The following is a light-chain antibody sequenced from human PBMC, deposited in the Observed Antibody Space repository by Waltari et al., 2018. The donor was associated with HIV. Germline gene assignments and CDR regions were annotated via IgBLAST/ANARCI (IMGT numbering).Light chain of an antibody. Sequence: QSVLTQPPSLSGIPGQRLTISCTGSNSNIGADYDVHWYQHLPGTAPKVLIYGNTNRPSGVPDRFSGSKSGVSASLVITGLQAEDEADYYCQSYDNSLSGTYVFGGGTKVDVL. CDR3: QSYDNSLSGTYV. CDR2: GNT. V-gene: IGLV1-40*01. CDR1: NSNIGADYD. J-gene: IGLJ1*01.